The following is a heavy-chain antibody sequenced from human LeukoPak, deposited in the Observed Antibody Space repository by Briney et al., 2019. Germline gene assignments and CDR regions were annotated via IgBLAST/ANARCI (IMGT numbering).Heavy chain of an antibody. V-gene: IGHV6-1*01. CDR1: GDSVSSNSAA. J-gene: IGHJ3*02. D-gene: IGHD5-24*01. CDR3: AGDAATGGTGYTNAFDI. Sequence: SQTLSLTCAISGDSVSSNSAAWNWIRQSPSRGLEWLGRTYYRSKWYSDYAVSVKGRITVHPDTSKNQFSLQLNSVTPEGTAVYYCAGDAATGGTGYTNAFDIWGQGTMVTVSS. CDR2: TYYRSKWYS.